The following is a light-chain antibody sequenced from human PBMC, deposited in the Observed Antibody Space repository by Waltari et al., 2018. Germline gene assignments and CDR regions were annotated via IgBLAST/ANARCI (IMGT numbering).Light chain of an antibody. CDR1: QSIGKY. Sequence: IVLTQSPGTLSLSPGERATMSCRASQSIGKYLVWYQQRPGQAPRLLIDAASTRSTGIPDRFSGSGSGTDFSLTISRLEPEDFAVYYCQNHERLPATFGQGTKVEIK. CDR2: AAS. J-gene: IGKJ1*01. CDR3: QNHERLPAT. V-gene: IGKV3-20*01.